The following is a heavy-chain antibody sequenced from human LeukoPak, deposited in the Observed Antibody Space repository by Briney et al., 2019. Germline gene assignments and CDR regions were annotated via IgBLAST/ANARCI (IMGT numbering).Heavy chain of an antibody. CDR1: GGSISSYY. D-gene: IGHD2-15*01. Sequence: PSETLSLTCTVSGGSISSYYWSWIRQPPGKGLEWIGYIYYSGSTNYNPSLKSRVTISVDTSKNQFSLKLSSVTAADTAVYYCASEGSGGSSAYWGQGTLVTVSS. CDR2: IYYSGST. CDR3: ASEGSGGSSAY. V-gene: IGHV4-59*01. J-gene: IGHJ4*02.